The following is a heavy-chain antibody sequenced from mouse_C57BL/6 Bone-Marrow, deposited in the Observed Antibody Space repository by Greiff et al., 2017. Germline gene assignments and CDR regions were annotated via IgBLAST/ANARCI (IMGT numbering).Heavy chain of an antibody. CDR1: GYSITSGYY. Sequence: EVQVVESGPGLVKPSQSLSLTCSVTGYSITSGYYWNWIRQFPGNILEWMGYISYDGSNNYNPSLKNRISITPDTSNNQFFLKLNSVTTEDTATYYCARINYYGSSRDFDVWGTGTTVTVSS. CDR3: ARINYYGSSRDFDV. V-gene: IGHV3-6*01. J-gene: IGHJ1*03. CDR2: ISYDGSN. D-gene: IGHD1-1*01.